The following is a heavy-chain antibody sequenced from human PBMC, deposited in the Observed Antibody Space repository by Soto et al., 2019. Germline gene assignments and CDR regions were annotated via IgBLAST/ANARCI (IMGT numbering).Heavy chain of an antibody. Sequence: GGSLRLSCAASGFTFSTYGMSWVRQAPGEGLEWVSAISGSGGSTYYADSVKGRFTISRDNSKNTLYLQMNSLRAEDTAVYYCAKDPRSVVERSVYGMDVWGQGTTVTVPS. CDR3: AKDPRSVVERSVYGMDV. CDR1: GFTFSTYG. D-gene: IGHD2-21*01. CDR2: ISGSGGST. V-gene: IGHV3-23*01. J-gene: IGHJ6*02.